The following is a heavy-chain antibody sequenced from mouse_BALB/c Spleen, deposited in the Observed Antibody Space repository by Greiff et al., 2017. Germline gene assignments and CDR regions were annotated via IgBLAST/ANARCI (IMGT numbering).Heavy chain of an antibody. D-gene: IGHD3-1*01. Sequence: QVQLQQSVAELAKPGASVKMSCKASGYTFTSYWMHWVKQRPGQGLEWIGYINPSTGYTEYNQKFKDKATLTADKSSSTAYMQLSSLTSEDSAVYYCARPRASAMDYWGQGTSVTVSS. CDR3: ARPRASAMDY. CDR1: GYTFTSYW. V-gene: IGHV1-7*01. J-gene: IGHJ4*01. CDR2: INPSTGYT.